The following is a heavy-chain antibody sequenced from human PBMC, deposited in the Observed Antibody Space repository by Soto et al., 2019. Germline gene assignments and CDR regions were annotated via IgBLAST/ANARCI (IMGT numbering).Heavy chain of an antibody. CDR1: GGTFSSYT. J-gene: IGHJ6*03. V-gene: IGHV1-69*02. Sequence: ASVKVSCKASGGTFSSYTISWVRQAPGQGLEWMGRIIPILGIANYAQKFQGRVTITADKSTSTAYMELSSLRSEDTAVYYCARGQIAAAGNYYYYMDVWGKGTTVTVSS. CDR2: IIPILGIA. CDR3: ARGQIAAAGNYYYYMDV. D-gene: IGHD6-13*01.